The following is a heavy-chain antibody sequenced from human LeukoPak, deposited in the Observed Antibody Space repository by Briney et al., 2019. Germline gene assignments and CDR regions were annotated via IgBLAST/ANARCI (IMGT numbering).Heavy chain of an antibody. CDR2: IYTSGST. CDR1: GGSISSYY. D-gene: IGHD3-10*01. V-gene: IGHV4-4*07. CDR3: ATTQDTSISYGPHFDC. Sequence: SETLSLTCTVSGGSISSYYWSWIRQPAGKGLEWIGRIYTSGSTNYNPSLKSRVTMSVDTSKNQFSLKLSSVTAADTAVYYCATTQDTSISYGPHFDCWGQGTLVTVSS. J-gene: IGHJ4*02.